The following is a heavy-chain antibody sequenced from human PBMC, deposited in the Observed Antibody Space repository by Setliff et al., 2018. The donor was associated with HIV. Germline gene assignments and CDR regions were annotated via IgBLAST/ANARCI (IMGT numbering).Heavy chain of an antibody. CDR2: IYYSGST. J-gene: IGHJ4*02. Sequence: PSETLSLTCIVSGGSIRSYYWSWIRQPPGKGLEWIGSIYYSGSTNYNPSLKSRVTISVDTSKNQFSLKLRSVTAADTAVYYCARGRDSVLTPFDYWGQGTLVTVSS. V-gene: IGHV4-59*03. CDR1: GGSIRSYY. CDR3: ARGRDSVLTPFDY. D-gene: IGHD3-10*01.